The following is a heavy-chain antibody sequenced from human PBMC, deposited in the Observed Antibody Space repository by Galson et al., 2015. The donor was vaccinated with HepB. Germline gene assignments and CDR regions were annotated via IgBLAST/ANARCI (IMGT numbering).Heavy chain of an antibody. V-gene: IGHV3-33*01. CDR2: IWYDGSNK. Sequence: SLRLSCAASGFTFSSYGMHWVRQAPGKGLEWVAVIWYDGSNKYYADSVKGRFTISRDNSKNTLYLQMNSLRAEDTAVYYCARDGGRGSGSFDYWGQGTLVTVSS. CDR3: ARDGGRGSGSFDY. CDR1: GFTFSSYG. D-gene: IGHD3-10*01. J-gene: IGHJ4*02.